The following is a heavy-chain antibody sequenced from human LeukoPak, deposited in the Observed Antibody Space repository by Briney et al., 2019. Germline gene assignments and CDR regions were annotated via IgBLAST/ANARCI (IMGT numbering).Heavy chain of an antibody. V-gene: IGHV4-59*01. CDR2: IYYSGST. Sequence: SETLSLTCTVSGGSISSYYWSWIRQPPGKGLEWIGYIYYSGSTNYNPSLKSRVTISVDTSKNQFSLKLSSVTAADTSVYYCAKEASLSRTNWYAHLYYWGQGTPVTGSS. J-gene: IGHJ4*02. CDR3: AKEASLSRTNWYAHLYY. D-gene: IGHD2-2*01. CDR1: GGSISSYY.